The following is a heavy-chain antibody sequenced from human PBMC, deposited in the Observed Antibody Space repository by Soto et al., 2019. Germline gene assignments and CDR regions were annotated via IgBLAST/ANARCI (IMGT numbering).Heavy chain of an antibody. CDR3: AKESLFPSIQGIITN. D-gene: IGHD2-2*01. V-gene: IGHV3-23*01. J-gene: IGHJ4*02. CDR1: GLNFAGYA. Sequence: EVRLSESGGGLARPGGSLRLSCEASGLNFAGYAMSWVRQSPGKGLDWVSSLRRSGEKTYYSDSVRGRFTISRDNTKNTVYLQMNTLSADDTAVYFCAKESLFPSIQGIITNWGQGVVVTVSS. CDR2: LRRSGEKT.